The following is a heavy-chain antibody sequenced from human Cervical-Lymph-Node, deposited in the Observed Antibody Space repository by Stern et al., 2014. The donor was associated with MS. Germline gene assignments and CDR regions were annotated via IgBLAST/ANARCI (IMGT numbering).Heavy chain of an antibody. CDR2: ISSTSTYI. CDR1: VFTFRNYT. J-gene: IGHJ4*02. V-gene: IGHV3-21*01. CDR3: TRARRGFDY. Sequence: VQLVQSGGGLVKPGGSLRLSCAVSVFTFRNYTMNWVRQSPGKGLEWVSSISSTSTYIYYADSVKGRFTISRDNAKNSLYLQMNSLRAEDTAVYYCTRARRGFDYWGQGTLVTVSS.